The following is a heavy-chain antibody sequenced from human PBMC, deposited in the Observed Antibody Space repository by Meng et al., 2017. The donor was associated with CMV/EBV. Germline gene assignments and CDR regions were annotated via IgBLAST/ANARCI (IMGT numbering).Heavy chain of an antibody. J-gene: IGHJ4*02. CDR1: GFTVSSNY. V-gene: IGHV3-66*01. CDR3: ARDHSGPLSH. D-gene: IGHD1-1*01. Sequence: EVQLVGSGVGLVQPGGSLRLSCAAFGFTVSSNYMSWVRQAPGKGLEWVSVIYSGGSTYYADSVKGRFTISRDNSKNTLYLQMNSLRAEDTAVYYCARDHSGPLSHWGQGTLVTVSS. CDR2: IYSGGST.